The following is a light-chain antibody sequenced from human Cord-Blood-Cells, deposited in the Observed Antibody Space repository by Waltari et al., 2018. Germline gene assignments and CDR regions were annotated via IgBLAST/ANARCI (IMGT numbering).Light chain of an antibody. J-gene: IGKJ2*01. V-gene: IGKV1-39*01. CDR1: QSISSY. CDR3: QQSYSTPLYT. CDR2: AAS. Sequence: IQMTQSPFSLSASGGDRITITCRASQSISSYLNWYQQKPGKAPKLLIYAASSLQSGVPSRFSGSGSGTDFTLTISSLQPEDFATYYCQQSYSTPLYTFGQGTKLEIK.